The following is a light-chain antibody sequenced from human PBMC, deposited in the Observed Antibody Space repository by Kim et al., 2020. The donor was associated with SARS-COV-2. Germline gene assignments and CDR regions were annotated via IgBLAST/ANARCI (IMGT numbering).Light chain of an antibody. J-gene: IGLJ1*01. CDR1: SSNIANNH. CDR2: GTT. Sequence: ELTQPPSVSGSPGQWVTIFCSGSSSNIANNHVYWYQQLPGTAPKLLIFGTTQRPSGVPDRFSASKSGTSASLTISGLRSEDEADYYCAAWDDALSGHVFGPGTKVTVL. CDR3: AAWDDALSGHV. V-gene: IGLV1-47*01.